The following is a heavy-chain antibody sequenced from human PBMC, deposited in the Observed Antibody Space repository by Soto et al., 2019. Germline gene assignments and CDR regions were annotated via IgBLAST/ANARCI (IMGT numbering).Heavy chain of an antibody. Sequence: EVQLVESGGGLVQPGGSLRLSCAASGFTFSSYDIHWVRQATGKGLEWVSAIGTAGDTYYPGSVKGRFTISRENAKNSLYLQMNSLRAEDTAVYYCARAPGGDYDFWSGSYGMDVWGQGTTVTVSS. CDR3: ARAPGGDYDFWSGSYGMDV. J-gene: IGHJ6*02. CDR2: IGTAGDT. CDR1: GFTFSSYD. V-gene: IGHV3-13*01. D-gene: IGHD3-3*01.